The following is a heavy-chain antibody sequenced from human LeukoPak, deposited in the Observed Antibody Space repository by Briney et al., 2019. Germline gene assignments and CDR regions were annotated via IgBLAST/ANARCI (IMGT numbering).Heavy chain of an antibody. J-gene: IGHJ6*03. CDR1: GGSFSGYY. Sequence: SETLSLTCAVYGGSFSGYYWSWIRQPPGKGLEWIGEINHSGSTNYNPSLKSRVTISVDTSKNQFSLKLSSVTAADTAVYYCAREGCFGSRCYSSTPSWYYYYIDVWGKGTTVTVSS. CDR3: AREGCFGSRCYSSTPSWYYYYIDV. V-gene: IGHV4-34*01. D-gene: IGHD2-21*02. CDR2: INHSGST.